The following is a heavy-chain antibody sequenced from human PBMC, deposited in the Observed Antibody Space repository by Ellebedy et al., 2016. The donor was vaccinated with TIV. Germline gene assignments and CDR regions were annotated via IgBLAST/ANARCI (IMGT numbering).Heavy chain of an antibody. CDR1: GYTFTSYY. CDR2: INPSGGST. V-gene: IGHV1-46*04. D-gene: IGHD2/OR15-2a*01. Sequence: ASVKVSCKASGYTFTSYYMHWVRQAPGQGLEWMGIINPSGGSTSYAQKLQGRVTMTRDTSTSTVYMELSSLRSEDTAVYYCAREGTPNIHGMDVWGQGTTVTVSS. CDR3: AREGTPNIHGMDV. J-gene: IGHJ6*02.